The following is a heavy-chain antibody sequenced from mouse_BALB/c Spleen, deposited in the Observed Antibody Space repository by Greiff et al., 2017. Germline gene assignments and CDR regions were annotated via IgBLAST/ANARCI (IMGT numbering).Heavy chain of an antibody. J-gene: IGHJ4*01. CDR3: ARGDDYYYYAMDY. CDR2: ISSGSSTI. V-gene: IGHV5-17*02. D-gene: IGHD2-4*01. Sequence: VKLMESGGGLVQPGGSRKLSCAASGFTFSSFGMHWVRQAPEKGLEWVAYISSGSSTIYYADTVKGRFTISRDNPKNTLFLQMTSLRSEDTAMYYCARGDDYYYYAMDYWGQGTSVTVSS. CDR1: GFTFSSFG.